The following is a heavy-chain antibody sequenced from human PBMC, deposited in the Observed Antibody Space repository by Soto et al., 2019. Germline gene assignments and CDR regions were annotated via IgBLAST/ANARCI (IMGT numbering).Heavy chain of an antibody. D-gene: IGHD3-3*01. CDR2: IWYGGSNK. CDR1: GFTFSSYG. V-gene: IGHV3-33*01. CDR3: ARDLYEIAPYDFSSGYYYPYGMDV. J-gene: IGHJ6*02. Sequence: LGGSLSLSCAASGFTFSSYGMHWVRQAPGKGLEWVAVIWYGGSNKYYADSVKGRFTISRDNSRNTLYLQMNSLRAEDTAVYYCARDLYEIAPYDFSSGYYYPYGMDVRGQGTTVTASS.